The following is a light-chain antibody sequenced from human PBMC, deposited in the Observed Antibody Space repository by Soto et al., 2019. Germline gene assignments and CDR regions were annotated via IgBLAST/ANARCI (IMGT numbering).Light chain of an antibody. CDR1: SSNIGNNY. Sequence: QSVLTQPPSASGTPGQTVTISCSGSSSNIGNNYVYWYQMVPGTAPKLLIYRNDQRPSGVPDRFSGSRSGTSASLAISGLRSEDEADYYCAACDDSLSGRGAFGGGTKLTVL. J-gene: IGLJ2*01. V-gene: IGLV1-47*01. CDR3: AACDDSLSGRGA. CDR2: RND.